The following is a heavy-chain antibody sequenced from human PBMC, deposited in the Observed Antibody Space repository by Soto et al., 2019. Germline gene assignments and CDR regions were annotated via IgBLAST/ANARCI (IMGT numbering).Heavy chain of an antibody. J-gene: IGHJ4*02. CDR1: GFTFSSYG. D-gene: IGHD4-17*01. CDR2: IWYDGSNK. V-gene: IGHV3-33*01. CDR3: ERDRRTTVTTYYFDY. Sequence: PGGSLRLSCAASGFTFSSYGMHWVRQAPGKGLEWVAVIWYDGSNKYYADSVKGRFTISRDNSKNTLYLQMNSLRAEDTAVYYCERDRRTTVTTYYFDYWGQGTLVTVSS.